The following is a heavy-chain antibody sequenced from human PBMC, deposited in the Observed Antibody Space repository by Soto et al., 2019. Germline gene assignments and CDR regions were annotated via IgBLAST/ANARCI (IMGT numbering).Heavy chain of an antibody. CDR1: GDSISSRSYN. CDR3: ARQRAPVVTQADFDV. J-gene: IGHJ4*02. Sequence: LSLTCTVTGDSISSRSYNWGWIRQPPEKRLEWIGSIYYSRSPYNSPSLRSRVSMSIDTSKDQFSLKLKSVTAADTALYFCARQRAPVVTQADFDVWGPGSLVTVS. D-gene: IGHD2-21*02. CDR2: IYYSRSP. V-gene: IGHV4-39*01.